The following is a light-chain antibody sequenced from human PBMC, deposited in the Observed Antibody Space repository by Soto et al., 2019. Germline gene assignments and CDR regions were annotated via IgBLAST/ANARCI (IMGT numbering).Light chain of an antibody. CDR1: QSISDT. Sequence: EIVMTQSPATLSVSPGERATLSCRASQSISDTLAWYPQKPGQAPRLLIHGASTRAPGFPARFSGSGSGTDFTLTISSLQSEDFAVYYCQQYDNWPWTFGQGTKVEIK. CDR2: GAS. CDR3: QQYDNWPWT. V-gene: IGKV3-15*01. J-gene: IGKJ1*01.